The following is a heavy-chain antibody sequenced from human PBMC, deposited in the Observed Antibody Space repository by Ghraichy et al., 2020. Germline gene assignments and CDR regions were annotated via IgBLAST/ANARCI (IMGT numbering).Heavy chain of an antibody. J-gene: IGHJ5*02. D-gene: IGHD6-6*01. V-gene: IGHV4-59*01. CDR2: IYYGGST. Sequence: SETRSLTCTVSGGSISGYYWTWIRQPPGKRLEWIGYIYYGGSTDYNPSLKSRVTISLDSSKNQFSLKLRSVTATYTAVYFCARTPHTAARPWWFDPWGQGKLVTVSS. CDR1: GGSISGYY. CDR3: ARTPHTAARPWWFDP.